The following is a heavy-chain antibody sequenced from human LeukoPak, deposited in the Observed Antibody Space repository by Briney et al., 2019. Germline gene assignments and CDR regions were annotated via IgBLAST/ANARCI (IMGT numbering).Heavy chain of an antibody. CDR3: AMFLVRPRDIHRYYYDGMDV. CDR1: GWSFSGYY. Sequence: SETLSLTCAASGWSFSGYYWSWIRQPPGKGLEWIGEINHSGSTNYNPSLKSRFTISVNTTKNEFSLKMSYMTAADTAVYYCAMFLVRPRDIHRYYYDGMDVWGQGTTVTVSS. D-gene: IGHD3-10*02. V-gene: IGHV4-34*01. J-gene: IGHJ6*02. CDR2: INHSGST.